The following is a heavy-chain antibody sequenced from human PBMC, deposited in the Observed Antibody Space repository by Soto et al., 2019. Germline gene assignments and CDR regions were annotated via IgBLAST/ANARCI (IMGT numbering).Heavy chain of an antibody. CDR3: AKLTTS. Sequence: PGGSLRLSCAASGFTFSGSAMSWVRQAPGKGLEWVSTFTTSGDKTYYADSVKGRFTISRDNSKNTIYLQMNSLRVEDTAVYYCAKLTTSWGQGTLVTVSS. V-gene: IGHV3-23*01. CDR2: FTTSGDKT. J-gene: IGHJ5*02. CDR1: GFTFSGSA.